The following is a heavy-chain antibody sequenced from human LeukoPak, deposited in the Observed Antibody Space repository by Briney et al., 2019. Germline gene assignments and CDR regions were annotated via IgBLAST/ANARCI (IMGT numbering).Heavy chain of an antibody. J-gene: IGHJ4*02. CDR2: ISSVGTTV. CDR3: ARDRVFGEPDY. D-gene: IGHD3-10*02. Sequence: SGGSLRLYCAASGFNFSSYEMNWVRQAPGKGLEWVSYISSVGTTVYYADFVKGRFTISRDNAKNSLHLQLNSLRVEDTAVYYCARDRVFGEPDYWGQGTLVTVSS. CDR1: GFNFSSYE. V-gene: IGHV3-48*03.